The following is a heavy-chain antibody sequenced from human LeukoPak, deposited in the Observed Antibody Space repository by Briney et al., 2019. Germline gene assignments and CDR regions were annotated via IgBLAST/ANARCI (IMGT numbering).Heavy chain of an antibody. CDR1: GFTFTGYY. CDR2: INPDSGGA. CDR3: ARGIVGTLNYFDY. J-gene: IGHJ4*02. V-gene: IGHV1-2*02. Sequence: ASVKVSCKTSGFTFTGYYIHWVRQAPGQGFEWIGWINPDSGGADYAQKFQGRVTMTRDTSISTAYMELRSLRSDDTAVYYCARGIVGTLNYFDYWGQGTLVTVSS. D-gene: IGHD1-26*01.